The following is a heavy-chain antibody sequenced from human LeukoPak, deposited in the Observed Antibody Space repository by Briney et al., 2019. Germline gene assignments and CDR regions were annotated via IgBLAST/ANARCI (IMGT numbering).Heavy chain of an antibody. CDR3: ARDFGIYGGNYHYYFDY. CDR2: INPNSGGT. Sequence: ASVKVSCKASGYTFTGYYMHWVRQAPGQGLEWMGWINPNSGGTNYAQKFQGRVTMTRDTSISTAYMELSRLRSDDTAVYYCARDFGIYGGNYHYYFDYWGQGTLVTVSS. D-gene: IGHD4-23*01. J-gene: IGHJ4*02. V-gene: IGHV1-2*02. CDR1: GYTFTGYY.